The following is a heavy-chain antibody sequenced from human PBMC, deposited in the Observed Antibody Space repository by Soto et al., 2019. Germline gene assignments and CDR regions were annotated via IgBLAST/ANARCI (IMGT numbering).Heavy chain of an antibody. CDR2: IYPGDSDT. V-gene: IGHV5-51*01. Sequence: PGESLKISCTGSGYNFNSYWIGWVRQMPGKGLEWMGIIYPGDSDTRYSPSFQGQVTISADKSISTAYLQWSSLKASDTAMYYCARGSKQLVHNWFDPWGQGTLVTVSS. D-gene: IGHD6-13*01. J-gene: IGHJ5*02. CDR1: GYNFNSYW. CDR3: ARGSKQLVHNWFDP.